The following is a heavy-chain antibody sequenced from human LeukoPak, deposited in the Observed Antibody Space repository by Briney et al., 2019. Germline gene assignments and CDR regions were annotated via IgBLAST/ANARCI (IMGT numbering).Heavy chain of an antibody. CDR2: ISSSGSTI. Sequence: GGSLRLSCAASGFTFSSYEMNWVRQAPGKGLEWVSYISSSGSTIYYADSVKGRFTISRDNAKNSLYLQMDSLRAEDTAVYYCARPSSSGSSGSEFDYWGQGTLVTVSS. CDR1: GFTFSSYE. CDR3: ARPSSSGSSGSEFDY. V-gene: IGHV3-48*03. J-gene: IGHJ4*02. D-gene: IGHD3-22*01.